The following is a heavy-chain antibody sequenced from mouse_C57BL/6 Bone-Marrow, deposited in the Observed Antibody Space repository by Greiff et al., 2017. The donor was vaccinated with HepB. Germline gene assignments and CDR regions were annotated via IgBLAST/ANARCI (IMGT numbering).Heavy chain of an antibody. CDR3: ARAGASSLYWYFDV. V-gene: IGHV1-39*01. J-gene: IGHJ1*03. D-gene: IGHD1-1*01. CDR1: GYSFTDYN. CDR2: INPNYGTT. Sequence: VHVKQSGPELVKPGASVKISCKASGYSFTDYNMNWVKQSNGQSLEWIGVINPNYGTTSYNQKFKGKATLTVDQSSSTAYMQLNSLTSEDSAVYDCARAGASSLYWYFDVWGTGTTVTVSS.